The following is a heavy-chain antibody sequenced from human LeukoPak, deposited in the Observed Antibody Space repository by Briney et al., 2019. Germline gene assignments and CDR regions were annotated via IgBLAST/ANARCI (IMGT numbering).Heavy chain of an antibody. Sequence: SETLSLTCAVCGGSFSGYYWSWIRQPPGKGLEWIGEINHSGSTNYNPSLKSRVTISVDTPKNQFSLKLSSVTAADTAVYYCARRPPYSSSRWFDPWGRGTLVTVSS. CDR1: GGSFSGYY. D-gene: IGHD6-13*01. V-gene: IGHV4-34*01. CDR2: INHSGST. CDR3: ARRPPYSSSRWFDP. J-gene: IGHJ5*02.